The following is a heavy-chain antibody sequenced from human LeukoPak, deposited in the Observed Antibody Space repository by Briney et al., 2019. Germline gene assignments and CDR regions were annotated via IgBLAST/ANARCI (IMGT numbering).Heavy chain of an antibody. V-gene: IGHV1-69*05. Sequence: ASVKVSCKASGGTFSSYAISWVRQAPGQGLERMGGIIPIFGTANYAQKFQGRVTITTDESTSTAYMELSSLRSEDTAVYYCARTAHQYCSSTSCPLDYWGQGTLVTVSS. J-gene: IGHJ4*02. CDR3: ARTAHQYCSSTSCPLDY. CDR1: GGTFSSYA. D-gene: IGHD2-2*01. CDR2: IIPIFGTA.